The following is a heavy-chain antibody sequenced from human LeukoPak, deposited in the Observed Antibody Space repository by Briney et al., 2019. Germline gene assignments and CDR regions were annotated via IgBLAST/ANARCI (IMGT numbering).Heavy chain of an antibody. CDR1: GFTFDDYA. Sequence: GRSLRLSCAASGFTFDDYAMHWVRQAPGKGLEWVSGISWNSGSIGYADSVKGRFTISRDNAKSSLYLQMNSLRAEDMALYYCAKDRYSGSSNYMDVWGKGTTVTVSS. V-gene: IGHV3-9*03. CDR3: AKDRYSGSSNYMDV. D-gene: IGHD1-26*01. J-gene: IGHJ6*03. CDR2: ISWNSGSI.